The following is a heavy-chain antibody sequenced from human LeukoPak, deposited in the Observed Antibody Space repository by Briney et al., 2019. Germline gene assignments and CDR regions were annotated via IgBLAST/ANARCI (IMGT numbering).Heavy chain of an antibody. V-gene: IGHV1-69*04. CDR1: GGTFSSYA. Sequence: SVKVSCKSSGGTFSSYAISWVRQAPGQGLAWVGRIIPILGIANYAQKFQGRVTITADKSTSTAYMELSSLRSEDTAVYYCARQRGYSYGYIDYWGQGTLVTVSS. J-gene: IGHJ4*02. D-gene: IGHD5-18*01. CDR3: ARQRGYSYGYIDY. CDR2: IIPILGIA.